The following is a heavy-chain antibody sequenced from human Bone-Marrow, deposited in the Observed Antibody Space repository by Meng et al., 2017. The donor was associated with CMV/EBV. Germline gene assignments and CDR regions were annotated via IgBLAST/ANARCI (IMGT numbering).Heavy chain of an antibody. Sequence: SGGTLSSDAIRWVRQDPGQGLEWKGGIIPIFGTANYAQKFQGRVTITADESTSTAYMELSSLRSEDTAVYDCAKNDYGAYYYGMDVWGQGTTVTVSS. V-gene: IGHV1-69*01. CDR1: GGTLSSDA. CDR3: AKNDYGAYYYGMDV. J-gene: IGHJ6*02. D-gene: IGHD4-17*01. CDR2: IIPIFGTA.